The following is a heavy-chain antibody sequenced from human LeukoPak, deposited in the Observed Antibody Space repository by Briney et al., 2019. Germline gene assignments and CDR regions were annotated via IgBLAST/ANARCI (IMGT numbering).Heavy chain of an antibody. V-gene: IGHV4-61*02. CDR1: GGSISSGSYY. J-gene: IGHJ2*01. CDR2: IYTSGST. Sequence: SQTLSLTCTVSGGSISSGSYYWSWIRQPAGKGLEWIGRIYTSGSTNYNPSLKSRVTISVDTSKNQFSLKLSSVTAADTAVYYCARGEVYWYFDLWGRGTLVTVSS. CDR3: ARGEVYWYFDL.